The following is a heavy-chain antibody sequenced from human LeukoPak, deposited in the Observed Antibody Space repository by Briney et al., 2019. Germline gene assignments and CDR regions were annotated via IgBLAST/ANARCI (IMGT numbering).Heavy chain of an antibody. Sequence: GRSLRLSCAASGFTFSSYAMHWVRQAPGKGLEWVAVISYDGSNKYYADSVKGRFTISRDNSKNTLYLQMNSLRAEDTAVYYCARDLMGEDPGGYFDYWGQGTLVTVSS. D-gene: IGHD3-16*01. CDR2: ISYDGSNK. CDR3: ARDLMGEDPGGYFDY. CDR1: GFTFSSYA. V-gene: IGHV3-30*04. J-gene: IGHJ4*02.